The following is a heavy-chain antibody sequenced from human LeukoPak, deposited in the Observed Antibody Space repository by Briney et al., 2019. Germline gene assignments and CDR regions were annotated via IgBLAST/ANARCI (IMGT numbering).Heavy chain of an antibody. Sequence: QSGGSLRLSCVLSGFTFSTYWMHWVRQAPGKGLVCVSRVSADGSTTIYADCVKGRFTISRDNGINTVYLQMNSLRAEETAVYYCARGFDGYPFGWWFDPWGQGTLVTVSS. CDR1: GFTFSTYW. D-gene: IGHD5-24*01. CDR3: ARGFDGYPFGWWFDP. CDR2: VSADGSTT. V-gene: IGHV3-74*01. J-gene: IGHJ5*02.